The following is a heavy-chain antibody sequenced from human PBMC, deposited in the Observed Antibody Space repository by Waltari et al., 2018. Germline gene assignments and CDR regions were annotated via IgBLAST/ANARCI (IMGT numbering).Heavy chain of an antibody. D-gene: IGHD3-16*01. CDR3: ARALWGGFDY. V-gene: IGHV3-23*01. Sequence: EVQLLESGGGLVQPGQSLIFSCAASGFTFNSYAMSWVRQAPGKGLEWVSALSESGDSNYYAYPVKGRFTISRDNTMNTLYLQMNNLRVEDTAVYYCARALWGGFDYWGQGTLLTVSS. CDR1: GFTFNSYA. J-gene: IGHJ4*02. CDR2: LSESGDSN.